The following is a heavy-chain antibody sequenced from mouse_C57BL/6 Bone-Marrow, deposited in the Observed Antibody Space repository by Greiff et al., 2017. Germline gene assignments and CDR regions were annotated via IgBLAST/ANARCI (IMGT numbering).Heavy chain of an antibody. V-gene: IGHV7-3*01. CDR1: GFTFTDYY. CDR2: IRNKANGYTT. Sequence: EVQRVESGGGLVQPGGSLSLSCAASGFTFTDYYMSWVRQPPGKALEWLGFIRNKANGYTTEYSASVKGRFTISRDNSQSILYLQMNALRAEDSATYYCAGYDLLFDYWGQGTTLTVSS. CDR3: AGYDLLFDY. J-gene: IGHJ2*01.